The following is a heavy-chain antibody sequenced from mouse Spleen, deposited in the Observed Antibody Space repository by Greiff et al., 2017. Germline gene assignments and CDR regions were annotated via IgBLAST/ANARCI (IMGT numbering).Heavy chain of an antibody. CDR2: ISSGSSTI. CDR3: ARSSRGPWFAY. CDR1: GFTFSDYG. Sequence: DVMLVESGGGLVKPGGSLKLSCAASGFTFSDYGMHWVRQAPEKGLEWVAYISSGSSTIYYADTVKGRFTISRDNAKNTLFLQMTSLRSEDTAMYYCARSSRGPWFAYWGQGTLVTVSA. V-gene: IGHV5-17*01. J-gene: IGHJ3*01.